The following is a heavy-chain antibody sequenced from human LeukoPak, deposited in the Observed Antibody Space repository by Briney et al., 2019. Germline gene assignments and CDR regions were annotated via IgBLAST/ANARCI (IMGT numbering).Heavy chain of an antibody. CDR3: AKDLMDTAMVWDYLDS. Sequence: GGSLRLSCAASGFTFSSYAMSWARQAPGKGLEWVSAISGSGGGAYYADSVKGRFTISRDNSKNTVYLQMNSLRAEDTAVYYCAKDLMDTAMVWDYLDSWGQGTLATVSS. CDR1: GFTFSSYA. J-gene: IGHJ4*02. D-gene: IGHD5-18*01. CDR2: ISGSGGGA. V-gene: IGHV3-23*01.